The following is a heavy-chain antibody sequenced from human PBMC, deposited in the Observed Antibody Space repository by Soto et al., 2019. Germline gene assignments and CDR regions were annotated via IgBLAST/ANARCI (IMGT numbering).Heavy chain of an antibody. Sequence: EVQLLESGGGLVQPGGSLRLSCAASRFSFSTYAMSWVRQAPGKGLEWVSSISASGGSTYYADSVKGRFTISRDNSKSTLFLQMSSLRDEDTAVYYCAKSTRQYGDRVSFDYWGQRTLVTVSS. CDR2: ISASGGST. D-gene: IGHD4-17*01. CDR1: RFSFSTYA. V-gene: IGHV3-23*01. J-gene: IGHJ4*02. CDR3: AKSTRQYGDRVSFDY.